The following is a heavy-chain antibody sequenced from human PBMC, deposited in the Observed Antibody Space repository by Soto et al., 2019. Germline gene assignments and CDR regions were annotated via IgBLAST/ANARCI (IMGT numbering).Heavy chain of an antibody. J-gene: IGHJ4*02. V-gene: IGHV4-34*01. CDR1: GGSFSGYY. Sequence: QVQLQQWGAGLLKPSETLSLTCAVYGGSFSGYYWTWIRQPPGTGLEWIGEINHSGSTNYNPSLKSRVTTSVDTSKNQFSLKLTSVTAADTAVYYCARDKITGLFAYWGQGTLVTVSS. CDR2: INHSGST. D-gene: IGHD2-8*02. CDR3: ARDKITGLFAY.